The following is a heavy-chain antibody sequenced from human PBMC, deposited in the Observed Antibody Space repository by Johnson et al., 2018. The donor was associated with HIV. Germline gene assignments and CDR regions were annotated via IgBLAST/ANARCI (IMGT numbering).Heavy chain of an antibody. Sequence: QVQLVESGGGLVHPGGSLRLSCAASGFTFSDYYMSWIRQAPGQGLEWVSHISSSGSTIYYAESVKGRFTISRDNAKNTLYLQMNSLRAEDTAVYYCAREKATLWFRASGAAFDIWGQGTAVTVSS. V-gene: IGHV3-11*04. CDR3: AREKATLWFRASGAAFDI. CDR2: ISSSGSTI. J-gene: IGHJ3*02. D-gene: IGHD3-10*01. CDR1: GFTFSDYY.